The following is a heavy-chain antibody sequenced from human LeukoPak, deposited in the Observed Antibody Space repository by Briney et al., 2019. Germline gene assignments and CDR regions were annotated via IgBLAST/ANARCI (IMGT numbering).Heavy chain of an antibody. V-gene: IGHV4-39*07. J-gene: IGHJ4*02. D-gene: IGHD3-10*01. CDR1: GGSISSRSYY. Sequence: PSETLSLTCTVSGGSISSRSYYWGWIRQPPGKGLEWIGNIYYSGSTYYNPSLKSRVTISVDASKNQFSLKLSSVTAADTAVYYCAREGDITMIRAVGFFDSWGQGTLVTVSS. CDR2: IYYSGST. CDR3: AREGDITMIRAVGFFDS.